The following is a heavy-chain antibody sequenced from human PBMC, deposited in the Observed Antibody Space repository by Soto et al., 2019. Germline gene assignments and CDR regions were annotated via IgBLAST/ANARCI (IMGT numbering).Heavy chain of an antibody. CDR1: GYTFTDYA. J-gene: IGHJ4*02. D-gene: IGHD6-13*01. V-gene: IGHV1-18*01. CDR2: VNTYNGNP. Sequence: VQSGVEVKKPGASVKVSCKASGYTFTDYAISWVRQAPGRGLEWMGWVNTYNGNPNYAQIFQGRVTMTTDTSTDTAYMELRSLKSDDSAVYYCARDSQYSTSWQRFDSWGQGPMVTVSS. CDR3: ARDSQYSTSWQRFDS.